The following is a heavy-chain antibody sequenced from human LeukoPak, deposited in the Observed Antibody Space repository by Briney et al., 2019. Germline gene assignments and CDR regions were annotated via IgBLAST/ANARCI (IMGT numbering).Heavy chain of an antibody. V-gene: IGHV3-23*01. D-gene: IGHD3-22*01. CDR2: ISGSGGST. CDR1: GFTFSSYA. J-gene: IGHJ4*02. CDR3: AKDLLTYYYDSSGYYLGGLFDY. Sequence: GGSLRLSCAASGFTFSSYAMSWARQAPGKGLEWVSAISGSGGSTYYADSVRGRFTISRDNSKNTLYLQMNSLRAEDTAVYYCAKDLLTYYYDSSGYYLGGLFDYWGQGTLVTVSS.